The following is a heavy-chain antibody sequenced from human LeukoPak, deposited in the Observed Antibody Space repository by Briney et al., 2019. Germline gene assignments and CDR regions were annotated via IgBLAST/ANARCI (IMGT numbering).Heavy chain of an antibody. CDR2: IIPKTGGT. Sequence: ASVKVSCKASGYTFTSSGISWVRQAPGQGLEWMGWIIPKTGGTNYAQKFRGRVTMTRDTSITTVYMELSRLRPGDTAVYYCARTMIRGIRPFDYWGQGTLVTVSS. CDR1: GYTFTSSG. CDR3: ARTMIRGIRPFDY. V-gene: IGHV1-2*02. D-gene: IGHD3-10*01. J-gene: IGHJ4*01.